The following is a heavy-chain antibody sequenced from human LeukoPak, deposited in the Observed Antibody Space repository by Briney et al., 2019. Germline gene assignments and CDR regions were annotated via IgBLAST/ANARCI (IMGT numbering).Heavy chain of an antibody. CDR3: ARDSGWAWFDP. D-gene: IGHD3-10*01. J-gene: IGHJ5*02. CDR2: IYHSGST. CDR1: GGSISSGGYY. V-gene: IGHV4-61*08. Sequence: PSETLSLTCTVSGGSISSGGYYGSWIRQPPGKGLEWIGYIYHSGSTTYNPSLKSRVTISVDTSKNQFSLKLSSVTAAYTAVYYCARDSGWAWFDPWGQGTLVTVSS.